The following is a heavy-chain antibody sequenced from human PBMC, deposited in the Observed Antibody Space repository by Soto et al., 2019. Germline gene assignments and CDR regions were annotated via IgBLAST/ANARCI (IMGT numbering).Heavy chain of an antibody. Sequence: PGGSLRLSCTASGFTFGDYAMSWFRQAPGKGLEWVGFIRSKAYGGTTEYAASVKGRFTISRDDSKSIAYLQMNSLKTEDTAVYYCTREGDSSGYYFFDYWGQGXLVTVSS. J-gene: IGHJ4*02. V-gene: IGHV3-49*03. CDR2: IRSKAYGGTT. D-gene: IGHD3-22*01. CDR1: GFTFGDYA. CDR3: TREGDSSGYYFFDY.